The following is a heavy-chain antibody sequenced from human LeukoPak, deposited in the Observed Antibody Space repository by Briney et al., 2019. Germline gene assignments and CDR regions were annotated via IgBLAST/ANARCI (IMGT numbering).Heavy chain of an antibody. Sequence: KPSETLSLTCAVSGYSISSGYYWGWIRQPPGKGLEWIGSIYHSGSTYYNPSLKSRVTISVDTSKNQFSLKLSSVPASDTAVYYCARSFGGVVPAAPLDYWGQGTLVTVSS. V-gene: IGHV4-38-2*01. CDR1: GYSISSGYY. D-gene: IGHD2-2*01. CDR2: IYHSGST. J-gene: IGHJ4*02. CDR3: ARSFGGVVPAAPLDY.